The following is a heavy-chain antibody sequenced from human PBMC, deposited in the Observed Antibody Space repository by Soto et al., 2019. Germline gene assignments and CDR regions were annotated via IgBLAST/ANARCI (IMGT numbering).Heavy chain of an antibody. CDR2: ISAYNGNT. V-gene: IGHV1-18*01. CDR1: GYTFTSYG. CDR3: ARVGIVVVPVARRGLDY. D-gene: IGHD2-2*01. J-gene: IGHJ4*02. Sequence: QVQLVQSGAEVKKPGASVKVSCKASGYTFTSYGISWVRQAPGQGLEWMGWISAYNGNTNYAQKLQGRVTMTTDTSKSTAYMELRSLRSDDTAVYYCARVGIVVVPVARRGLDYWGQGTLVTVSS.